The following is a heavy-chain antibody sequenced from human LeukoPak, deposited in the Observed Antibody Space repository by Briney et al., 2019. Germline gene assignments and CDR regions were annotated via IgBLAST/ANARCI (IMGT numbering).Heavy chain of an antibody. J-gene: IGHJ6*03. CDR3: ARAGLNYDFWSGYWNNHYYYYMDV. V-gene: IGHV1-46*01. Sequence: ASVKVSCKASGYTFTGYYMHWVRQAPGQGLEWMGIINPSGGSTSYAQKFQGRVTMTRDMSTSTVYMELSSLRSEDTAVYYCARAGLNYDFWSGYWNNHYYYYMDVWGKGTTVTVSS. D-gene: IGHD3-3*01. CDR2: INPSGGST. CDR1: GYTFTGYY.